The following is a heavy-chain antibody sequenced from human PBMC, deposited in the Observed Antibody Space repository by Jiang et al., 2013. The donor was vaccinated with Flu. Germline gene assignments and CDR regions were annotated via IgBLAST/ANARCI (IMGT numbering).Heavy chain of an antibody. CDR1: GGSISSSSYY. CDR2: IYYSGST. D-gene: IGHD2-21*02. Sequence: GSGLVKPSETLSLTCTVSGGSISSSSYYWGWIRQPPGKGLEWIGSIYYSGSTYYNPSLKSRVTISVDTSKNQFSLKLSSVTAADTAVYYCASLVVVTAAYYWGQGTLVTVSS. V-gene: IGHV4-39*01. J-gene: IGHJ4*02. CDR3: ASLVVVTAAYY.